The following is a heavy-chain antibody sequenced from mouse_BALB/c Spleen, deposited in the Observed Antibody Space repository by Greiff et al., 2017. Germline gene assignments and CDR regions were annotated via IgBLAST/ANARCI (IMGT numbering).Heavy chain of an antibody. Sequence: QVQLKESGAELVRPGASVTLSCKASGYTFTDYEMHWVKQTPVHGLEWIGAIDPETGGTAYNQKFKGKATLTADKSSSTAYIELRSLTSEDSAVYYCTRRLYYGYDGFAYWGQGTLVTVSA. V-gene: IGHV1-15*01. J-gene: IGHJ3*01. CDR2: IDPETGGT. CDR3: TRRLYYGYDGFAY. D-gene: IGHD2-2*01. CDR1: GYTFTDYE.